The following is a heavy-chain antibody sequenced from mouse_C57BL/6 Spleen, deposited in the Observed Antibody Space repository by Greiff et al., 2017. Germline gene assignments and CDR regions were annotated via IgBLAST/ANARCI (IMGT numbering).Heavy chain of an antibody. D-gene: IGHD2-4*01. CDR1: GYTFTSYW. CDR2: IDPSDSYT. CDR3: ASRLRRGYYLDY. J-gene: IGHJ2*01. Sequence: QVQLQQPGAELVMPGASVKLSCKASGYTFTSYWMHWVKQRPGQGLEWIGEIDPSDSYTNYNQKFKGKSTLTVDKSSSTAYMQLSSLTSEDSAVYYCASRLRRGYYLDYWGQGTTLTVSS. V-gene: IGHV1-69*01.